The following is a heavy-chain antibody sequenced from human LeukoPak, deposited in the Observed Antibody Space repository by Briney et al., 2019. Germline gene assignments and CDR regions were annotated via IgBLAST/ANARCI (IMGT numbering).Heavy chain of an antibody. D-gene: IGHD6-13*01. CDR3: VKDRSSSWYSASDY. Sequence: GGSLRLSCAASGFTFDDYAMHWVRQAPGKGLEWVSGISWNSGSIGYADSVKGRFTISRDNAKNSLYLQMNSLRAEDTALYYCVKDRSSSWYSASDYWGQGTLVTVSS. CDR2: ISWNSGSI. J-gene: IGHJ4*02. V-gene: IGHV3-9*01. CDR1: GFTFDDYA.